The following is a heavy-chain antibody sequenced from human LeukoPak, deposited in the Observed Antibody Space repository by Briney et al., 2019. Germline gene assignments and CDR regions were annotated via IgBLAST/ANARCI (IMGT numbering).Heavy chain of an antibody. CDR2: ISAYNGNT. J-gene: IGHJ4*02. CDR3: ARPPDSSGYYPFDY. V-gene: IGHV1-18*01. CDR1: GYTFTSYG. D-gene: IGHD3-22*01. Sequence: ASVKVSCKASGYTFTSYGVSWVRQAPGQGLEWMGWISAYNGNTNYAQKLQGRVTMTTDISTSTAYMELRSLRSDDTAVYYCARPPDSSGYYPFDYWGQGTLVTVSS.